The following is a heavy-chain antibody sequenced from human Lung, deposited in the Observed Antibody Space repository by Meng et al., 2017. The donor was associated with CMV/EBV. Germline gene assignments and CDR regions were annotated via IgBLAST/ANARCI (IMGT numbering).Heavy chain of an antibody. CDR3: ASSFDY. D-gene: IGHD3-10*01. CDR1: GFTFSTYW. J-gene: IGHJ4*02. V-gene: IGHV3-7*01. CDR2: IKQDGSEK. Sequence: GESLKISCAASGFTFSTYWMNWVRQAPGKGLEWVANIKQDGSEKYYVGSVEGRFTISRDNAKNSLYLQMNSLRAEDTAVYYCASSFDYWGQGTLVTVSS.